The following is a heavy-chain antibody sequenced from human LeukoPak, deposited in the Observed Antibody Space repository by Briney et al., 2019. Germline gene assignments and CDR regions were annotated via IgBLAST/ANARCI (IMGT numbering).Heavy chain of an antibody. CDR1: GFTFSSYA. J-gene: IGHJ4*02. CDR2: IGGDGGNI. Sequence: PGGSLRLSCAASGFTFSSYAMMWVRQVPGKGLEWVSVIGGDGGNIHYADSVKGRFTISRDNSKNTLYLQMNSLRAEDTAVYYCARAGDIAVAGTIDYWGQGTLVTVSS. D-gene: IGHD6-19*01. V-gene: IGHV3-23*01. CDR3: ARAGDIAVAGTIDY.